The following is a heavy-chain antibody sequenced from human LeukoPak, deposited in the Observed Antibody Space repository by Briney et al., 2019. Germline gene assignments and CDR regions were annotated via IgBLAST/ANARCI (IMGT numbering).Heavy chain of an antibody. D-gene: IGHD4-17*01. J-gene: IGHJ6*02. V-gene: IGHV3-49*03. CDR2: IRSKTYGGAT. CDR3: TRGNYGDKSLLYYYYGMDV. Sequence: GGSLRLSCTASGFTFGDYALSWFRQPPGKGLEWVGFIRSKTYGGATEYAASVKGRFSISRDDSKSIAYLQMNSLKTEDTAVYYCTRGNYGDKSLLYYYYGMDVWGQGTTVTVSS. CDR1: GFTFGDYA.